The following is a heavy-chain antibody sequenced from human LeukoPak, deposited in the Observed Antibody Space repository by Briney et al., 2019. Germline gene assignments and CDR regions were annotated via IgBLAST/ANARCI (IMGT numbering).Heavy chain of an antibody. D-gene: IGHD3-16*02. Sequence: GESLQISCKGSGYSFTSYWIGWVRQMPGKGLEWMGIIYPGDSDTRYSPSFQGQVTFSADKSISTAYLQWNSLKASDTAMYYCARHRPTPMAWGVTVGGSFDIWGQGTMVTVSS. V-gene: IGHV5-51*01. J-gene: IGHJ3*02. CDR2: IYPGDSDT. CDR3: ARHRPTPMAWGVTVGGSFDI. CDR1: GYSFTSYW.